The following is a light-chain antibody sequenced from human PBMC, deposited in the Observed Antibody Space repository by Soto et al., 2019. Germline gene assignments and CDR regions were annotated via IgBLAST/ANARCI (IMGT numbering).Light chain of an antibody. J-gene: IGKJ4*01. CDR2: DAS. CDR3: QQYEDLPLT. Sequence: DIQMTQSPSSLSASVGVRVTITCQASQDISNYLNWYQQKPGKVPKLLIFDASNVETGVPSRFSGSGSGTDFTFTISSLQPEDIGTYYCQQYEDLPLTFGGGTRVEIK. V-gene: IGKV1-33*01. CDR1: QDISNY.